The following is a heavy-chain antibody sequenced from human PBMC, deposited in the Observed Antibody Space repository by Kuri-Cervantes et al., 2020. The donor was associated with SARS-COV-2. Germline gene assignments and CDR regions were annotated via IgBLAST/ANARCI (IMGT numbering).Heavy chain of an antibody. D-gene: IGHD3-22*01. CDR1: GFTFSSYA. V-gene: IGHV3-23*01. J-gene: IGHJ4*02. Sequence: ETLSLTCAASGFTFSSYAMSWVRQAPGKGLEWVSAISGSGGSTYYADSVKGRFTISRDNSKNTLYLQMNSLRAEDTAVYYCAKFSTMIVVALGGFDYWGQGTLVTVSS. CDR3: AKFSTMIVVALGGFDY. CDR2: ISGSGGST.